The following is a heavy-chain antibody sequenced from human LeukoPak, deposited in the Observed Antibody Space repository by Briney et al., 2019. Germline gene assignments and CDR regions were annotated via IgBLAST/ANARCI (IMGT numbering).Heavy chain of an antibody. J-gene: IGHJ5*02. D-gene: IGHD3-3*01. V-gene: IGHV1-69*05. Sequence: SVKVSCKASGGTFSSYAISWVRQAPEKGLGGWGGLSLIFGTANYAQKFQGRVTITTDESTSTAYMELSSLRSEDTAVYYCARDPVAGITIFGVPSGWFDPWGQGTLVTVSS. CDR2: LSLIFGTA. CDR1: GGTFSSYA. CDR3: ARDPVAGITIFGVPSGWFDP.